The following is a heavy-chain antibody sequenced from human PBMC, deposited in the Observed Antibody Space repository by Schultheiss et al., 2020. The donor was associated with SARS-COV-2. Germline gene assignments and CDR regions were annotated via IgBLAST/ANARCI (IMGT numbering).Heavy chain of an antibody. CDR1: GFTFSSYA. V-gene: IGHV3-23*01. Sequence: GGSLRLSCAASGFTFSSYAMSWVRQAPGKGLEWVSAISGSGGSTYYADSVKGRFTISRDNSKNTLYLQMNSLRAEDTAVYYCARDYYDFWSGYYTGMGYYYYYYMDVWGKGTTVTVSS. CDR2: ISGSGGST. CDR3: ARDYYDFWSGYYTGMGYYYYYYMDV. D-gene: IGHD3-3*01. J-gene: IGHJ6*03.